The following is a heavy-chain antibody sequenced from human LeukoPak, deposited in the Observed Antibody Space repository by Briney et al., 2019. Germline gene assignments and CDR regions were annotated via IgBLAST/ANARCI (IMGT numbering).Heavy chain of an antibody. CDR3: ARDLIPGDSSGYYV. J-gene: IGHJ3*01. D-gene: IGHD3-22*01. Sequence: ASVKVSCKASGYTFTSYAMHWVRQAPGQRLEWMGWINAGNGNTKYSQKLQGRVTMTTDTSTSTAYMELRSLRSDDTAVYYCARDLIPGDSSGYYVWGQGTMVTVSS. CDR2: INAGNGNT. V-gene: IGHV1-3*01. CDR1: GYTFTSYA.